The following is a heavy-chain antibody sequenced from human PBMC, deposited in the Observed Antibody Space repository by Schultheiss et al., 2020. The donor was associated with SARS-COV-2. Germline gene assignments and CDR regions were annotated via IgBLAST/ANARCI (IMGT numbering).Heavy chain of an antibody. J-gene: IGHJ5*02. D-gene: IGHD2-2*01. V-gene: IGHV4-34*01. CDR2: INHSGST. CDR3: ARVTKSTSCHIDP. CDR1: GGSFSGYY. Sequence: SETLSLTCAVYGGSFSGYYWSWIRQPPGKGLEWIGEINHSGSTNYNPSLQSRVTISIDTSKNQFSLKLSSVTAADTAVYYCARVTKSTSCHIDPWGQGTLVTVSS.